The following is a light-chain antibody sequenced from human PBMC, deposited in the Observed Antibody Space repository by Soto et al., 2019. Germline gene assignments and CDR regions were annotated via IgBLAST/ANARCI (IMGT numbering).Light chain of an antibody. J-gene: IGLJ3*02. V-gene: IGLV2-14*03. CDR3: SSYTSSSTLV. Sequence: QSALTQPASVSGSPGQSITISCTGATSDVVAYNYVSWYQQHPGKAPQLMIYDVTDRPSGVSNRFSGSKSGNTASLTISGLQAEDEADYYCSSYTSSSTLVFGGGTKLTVL. CDR1: TSDVVAYNY. CDR2: DVT.